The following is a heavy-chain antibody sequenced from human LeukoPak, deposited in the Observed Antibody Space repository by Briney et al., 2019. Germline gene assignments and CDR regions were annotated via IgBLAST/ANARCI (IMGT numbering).Heavy chain of an antibody. CDR3: ARGRRRITIFGVVITPRGWFDP. V-gene: IGHV4-34*01. D-gene: IGHD3-3*01. CDR2: INHSGST. J-gene: IGHJ5*02. Sequence: SETLSLTCAVYGGSFSGYYWSWIRQPPGKGLEWIGEINHSGSTNYNPSLKSRVTISVDTSKNQFSLKLSSVTAADTAVYYCARGRRRITIFGVVITPRGWFDPWGQGTLVTVSS. CDR1: GGSFSGYY.